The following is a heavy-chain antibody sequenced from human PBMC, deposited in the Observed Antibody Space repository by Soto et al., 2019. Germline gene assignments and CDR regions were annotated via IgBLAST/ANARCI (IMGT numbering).Heavy chain of an antibody. CDR3: ARDSGGNDILTGPNYFDY. CDR1: GDSVSSNSAA. D-gene: IGHD3-9*01. CDR2: TYYRSKWYN. J-gene: IGHJ4*02. V-gene: IGHV6-1*01. Sequence: SQTLSLTCAISGDSVSSNSAAWNWIRHSPSRGLEWLGRTYYRSKWYNDYAVSVKSRITINPDTSKNQFSLQLNSVTPEDTAVYYCARDSGGNDILTGPNYFDYWGQGTLVTVSS.